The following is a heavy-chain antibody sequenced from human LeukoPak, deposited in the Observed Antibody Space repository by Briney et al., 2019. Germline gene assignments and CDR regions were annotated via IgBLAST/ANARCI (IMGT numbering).Heavy chain of an antibody. V-gene: IGHV4-38-2*01. D-gene: IGHD3-3*01. Sequence: SETLSLXCAVSGYSISSGYYWGWIRQPPGKGLEWIGSIYHSGSTYYNPSLKSRVTISVDTSKNQFSLKLSSVTAADTAVYYCARHRGFWFFDYWGQGTLVTVSS. CDR2: IYHSGST. CDR3: ARHRGFWFFDY. J-gene: IGHJ4*02. CDR1: GYSISSGYY.